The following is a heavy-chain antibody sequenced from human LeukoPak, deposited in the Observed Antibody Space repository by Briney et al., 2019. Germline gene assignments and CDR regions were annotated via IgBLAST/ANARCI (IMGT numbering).Heavy chain of an antibody. J-gene: IGHJ4*02. D-gene: IGHD2-2*01. CDR3: AKHVVSVYQLQLDY. CDR1: GFTLTSYA. V-gene: IGHV3-23*01. Sequence: GGALKPSLAAPGFTLTSYALSLGPPAPGKGVGWVSTISGNNHVTYYADSVKGRFTISRDTSKNTLYLQMNSLRAEDTAMYYCAKHVVSVYQLQLDYWGQGTLVTVSS. CDR2: ISGNNHVT.